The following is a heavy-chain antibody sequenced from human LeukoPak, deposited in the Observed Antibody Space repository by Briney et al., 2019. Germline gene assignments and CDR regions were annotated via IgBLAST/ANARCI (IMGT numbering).Heavy chain of an antibody. Sequence: SETLSLTCTVSGGSISSGDYYWRWIRQPPGKGLEWIGYIYYSGSTYYNPPLKSRVTISVDTSKNQFSLKLSSVTAADTAVYYCAREGEIAAAGTFRHWGQGTLVTVSS. CDR2: IYYSGST. CDR1: GGSISSGDYY. V-gene: IGHV4-30-4*08. CDR3: AREGEIAAAGTFRH. J-gene: IGHJ4*02. D-gene: IGHD6-13*01.